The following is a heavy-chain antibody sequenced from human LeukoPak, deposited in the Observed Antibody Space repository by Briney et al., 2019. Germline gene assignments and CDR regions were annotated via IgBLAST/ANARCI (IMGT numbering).Heavy chain of an antibody. V-gene: IGHV3-23*01. CDR1: GFTFSIYA. CDR3: AKSRITMRPAGLDI. Sequence: GGSLKLSCAAAGFTFSIYAMSWVRQAPGKRLGWVSAISGSVGSTYYADSVKGRFTISRDNSKNTLYLQMNSLRAEDTAVYSCAKSRITMRPAGLDIWGQGTMVTVSS. J-gene: IGHJ3*02. CDR2: ISGSVGST. D-gene: IGHD3-22*01.